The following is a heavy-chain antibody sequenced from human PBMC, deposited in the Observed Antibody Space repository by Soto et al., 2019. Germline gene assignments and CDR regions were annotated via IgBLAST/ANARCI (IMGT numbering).Heavy chain of an antibody. CDR3: ARQYAYCSSTSCYGYYFDY. CDR2: IYYSGST. V-gene: IGHV4-39*01. CDR1: GGSISGSSYY. D-gene: IGHD2-2*01. Sequence: PSETLSLTCTVSGGSISGSSYYWGWIRQPPGKGLEWIGSIYYSGSTYYNPSLKSRVTISVDTSKNQFSLKLSSVTAADTAVYYCARQYAYCSSTSCYGYYFDYWGQGTLVTVSS. J-gene: IGHJ4*02.